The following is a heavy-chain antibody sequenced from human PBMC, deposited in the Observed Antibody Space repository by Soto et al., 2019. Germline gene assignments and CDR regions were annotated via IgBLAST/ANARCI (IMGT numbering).Heavy chain of an antibody. V-gene: IGHV1-69*12. CDR3: VREGRGIGWYLGQNWFDP. Sequence: QVQLVQSGAEVKKPGSSVKVSCKASGGTFSSYAISWVRQAPGQGLEWMGRIIPIFGTANYAQKFQGRVTITADESTSTAYMELSSLRSEDTAVCYCVREGRGIGWYLGQNWFDPWGQGTLVTVSS. D-gene: IGHD6-19*01. J-gene: IGHJ5*02. CDR1: GGTFSSYA. CDR2: IIPIFGTA.